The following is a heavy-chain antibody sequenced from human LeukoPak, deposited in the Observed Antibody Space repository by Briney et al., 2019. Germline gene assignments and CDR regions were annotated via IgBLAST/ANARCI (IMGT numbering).Heavy chain of an antibody. D-gene: IGHD6-13*01. J-gene: IGHJ4*02. Sequence: GGSLRLSCAASGFTFDDYGMSWVRQAPGKGLEWVSDINWNGGSTGYADSVKGRFTISRDSAKNSLYLQMNSLRAEDTALYYCARDGITAAGTFFDYWGQGTLVTVSS. CDR1: GFTFDDYG. V-gene: IGHV3-20*04. CDR3: ARDGITAAGTFFDY. CDR2: INWNGGST.